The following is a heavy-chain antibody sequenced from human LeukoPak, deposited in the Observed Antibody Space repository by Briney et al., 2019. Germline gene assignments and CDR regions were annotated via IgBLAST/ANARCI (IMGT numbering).Heavy chain of an antibody. V-gene: IGHV1-2*06. Sequence: GASVKVSCKASGYTFTGVYIHWVRQAPGQGLEWTGRIEWMGRINPSSGGTNYAQNLQGRVTMAWDTSVSTAYLDLSRLTSYDTAVYYCRLFHTPIFDLWGQGTMITVSS. CDR1: GYTFTGVY. CDR3: RLFHTPIFDL. J-gene: IGHJ3*01. D-gene: IGHD3-3*01. CDR2: INPSSGGT.